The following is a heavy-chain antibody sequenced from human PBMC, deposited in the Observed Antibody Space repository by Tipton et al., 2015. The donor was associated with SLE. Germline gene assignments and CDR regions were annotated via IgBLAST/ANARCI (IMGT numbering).Heavy chain of an antibody. J-gene: IGHJ5*02. CDR2: ISYSGST. Sequence: TLSLTCNVSGDSISGYYWNWIRQPPGKGLEWVGFISYSGSTNYNPSLKSRVTISIDTSKNQFSLKLSSVTAADTAVYYCARVIVGATGWFDPWGQGTLVTVSS. CDR3: ARVIVGATGWFDP. V-gene: IGHV4-59*01. D-gene: IGHD1-26*01. CDR1: GDSISGYY.